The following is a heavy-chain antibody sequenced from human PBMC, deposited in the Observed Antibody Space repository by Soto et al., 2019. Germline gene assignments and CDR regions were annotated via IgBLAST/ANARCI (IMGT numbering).Heavy chain of an antibody. CDR2: IYYSGST. J-gene: IGHJ4*02. D-gene: IGHD3-22*01. V-gene: IGHV4-59*01. Sequence: SETLSLTCTVSGGSISSYYWSWIRQPPGKGLEWIGYIYYSGSTNYNPSLKSRVTISVDMSKNQFTLKLGSVTAADTAVYYGARAPTRYYYDSSGYKQKEGEFDYWGQGTLVTVSS. CDR1: GGSISSYY. CDR3: ARAPTRYYYDSSGYKQKEGEFDY.